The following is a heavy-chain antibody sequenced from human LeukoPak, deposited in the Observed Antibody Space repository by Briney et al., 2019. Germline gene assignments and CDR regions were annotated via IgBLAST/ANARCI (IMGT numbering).Heavy chain of an antibody. V-gene: IGHV1-8*01. CDR2: MNPNSGNT. Sequence: ASVKVSCKASGYTFTSYDINWVRQATGQGLEWMGWMNPNSGNTGYAQKFQGRVTITTDESTSTAYMELSSLRSEDTAVYYCATSRTSYGVGFDYWGQGTLVTVSS. CDR3: ATSRTSYGVGFDY. D-gene: IGHD4-17*01. J-gene: IGHJ4*02. CDR1: GYTFTSYD.